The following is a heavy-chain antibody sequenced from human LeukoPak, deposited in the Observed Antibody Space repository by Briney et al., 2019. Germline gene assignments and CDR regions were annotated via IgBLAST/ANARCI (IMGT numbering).Heavy chain of an antibody. V-gene: IGHV3-15*01. D-gene: IGHD2-15*01. CDR3: TIDHIYSGGFYYNDWFDP. CDR1: GFTFSSFG. CDR2: IKSKADAGTT. Sequence: GGSLRLSCAASGFTFSSFGINWVRQAPGKGLEWVGRIKSKADAGTTDYAAPVKGRFTISRDDSKNTLYLQMNSLKIEDTAVYHCTIDHIYSGGFYYNDWFDPWGQGTLVTVSS. J-gene: IGHJ5*02.